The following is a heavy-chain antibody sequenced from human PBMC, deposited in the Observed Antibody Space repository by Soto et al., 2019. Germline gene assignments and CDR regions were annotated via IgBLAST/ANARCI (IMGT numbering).Heavy chain of an antibody. CDR2: ISYDGSNK. CDR3: AKDRVAATSPLFDY. CDR1: GFPFSSYG. J-gene: IGHJ4*02. V-gene: IGHV3-30*18. Sequence: GGSLRLSCAASGFPFSSYGMHWVRQAPGKGLEWVAVISYDGSNKYYADSVKGRFTISRDNSKNTLYLQMNSLRAEDTAVYYCAKDRVAATSPLFDYWGQGTLVTVSS. D-gene: IGHD2-15*01.